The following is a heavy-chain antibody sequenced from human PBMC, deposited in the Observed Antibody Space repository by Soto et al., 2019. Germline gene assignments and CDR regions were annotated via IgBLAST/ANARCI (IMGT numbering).Heavy chain of an antibody. D-gene: IGHD6-19*01. V-gene: IGHV3-30*18. J-gene: IGHJ4*02. Sequence: VQLVESGGGVVQPGRSLRLSCAASGFTFSDYAMHWVRQAPGKGLEWVTVVSHDGRNTHYADSVKGRFTISRDSSKNTVSLEMTSLRAEDTAVYSCAKGGRQWLVTSDFNYWGQGALVTVSS. CDR1: GFTFSDYA. CDR2: VSHDGRNT. CDR3: AKGGRQWLVTSDFNY.